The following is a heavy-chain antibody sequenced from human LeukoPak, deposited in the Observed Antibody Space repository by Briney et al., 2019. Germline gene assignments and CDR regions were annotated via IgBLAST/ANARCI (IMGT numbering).Heavy chain of an antibody. J-gene: IGHJ4*02. CDR2: ISYDGSNK. D-gene: IGHD3-10*01. CDR1: GFTFSSYA. CDR3: AREVERFGEFDY. Sequence: GRSLGLSCAASGFTFSSYAMHWVRQAPGKGLEWVAVISYDGSNKYYADSVKGRFTIPRDNSKNTLYLQMNSLRAEDTAVYYCAREVERFGEFDYWGQGTLVTVSS. V-gene: IGHV3-30*04.